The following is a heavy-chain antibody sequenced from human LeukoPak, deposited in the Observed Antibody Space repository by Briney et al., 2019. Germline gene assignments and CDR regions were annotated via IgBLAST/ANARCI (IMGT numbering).Heavy chain of an antibody. J-gene: IGHJ6*02. D-gene: IGHD1-26*01. V-gene: IGHV1-24*01. CDR3: AREPTEYSGSYSPIAYYYYYGMDV. CDR1: GYTLTELS. CDR2: FDPEDGET. Sequence: GASVKVSCKVSGYTLTELSMHWVRQAPGKGLEWMGGFDPEDGETIYAQKFQGRVTMTEDTSTDTAYMELSSLRSEDTAVYYCAREPTEYSGSYSPIAYYYYYGMDVWGQGTTVTVSS.